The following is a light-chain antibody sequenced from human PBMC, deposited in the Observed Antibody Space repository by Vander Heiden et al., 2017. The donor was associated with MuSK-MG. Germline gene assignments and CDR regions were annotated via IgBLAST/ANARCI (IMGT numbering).Light chain of an antibody. V-gene: IGLV2-14*01. CDR3: SSYKSSSTLYL. CDR2: DVS. Sequence: QSALPQPASVSGSPAQSTPISCTGTSSDVGGYNYVSWYQQHPGKAPKLMIFDVSNRPSGVSNRFSGSKSGNTASLTISGLQAEEEADYFCSSYKSSSTLYLFGTGTKVTVL. CDR1: SSDVGGYNY. J-gene: IGLJ1*01.